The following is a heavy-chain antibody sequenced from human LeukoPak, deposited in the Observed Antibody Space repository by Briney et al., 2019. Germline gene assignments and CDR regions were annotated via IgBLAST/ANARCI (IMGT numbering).Heavy chain of an antibody. CDR1: GFTFSSHA. V-gene: IGHV3-23*01. J-gene: IGHJ1*01. CDR2: VSGSGGST. CDR3: ARAPSEIGGYYPEYFRH. Sequence: GGSLRLSCAASGFTFSSHAMGWVRQAAEKGLEWVSVVSGSGGSTFYANSVKGRFTISRDNAKNTLSLQMNSLRAEDTGVYYCARAPSEIGGYYPEYFRHWGQGTLVTVSS. D-gene: IGHD3-22*01.